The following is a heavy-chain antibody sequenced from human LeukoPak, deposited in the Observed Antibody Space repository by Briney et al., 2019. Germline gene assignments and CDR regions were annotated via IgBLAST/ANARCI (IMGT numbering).Heavy chain of an antibody. CDR1: GFRLTTYW. CDR2: IDPTDSDA. D-gene: IGHD6-13*01. CDR3: ARRARYGISSFPLDF. Sequence: GESLKISCKGFGFRLTTYWISWVRQRPGKGLERMGMIDPTDSDATYSPSFQGHVTISADQSISTIYLQWSSLKASDTAIYFCARRARYGISSFPLDFWGQGTLVTVSP. V-gene: IGHV5-10-1*01. J-gene: IGHJ4*02.